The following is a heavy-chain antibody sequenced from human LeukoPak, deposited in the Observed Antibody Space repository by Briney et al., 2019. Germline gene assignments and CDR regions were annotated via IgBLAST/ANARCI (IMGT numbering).Heavy chain of an antibody. D-gene: IGHD6-13*01. CDR1: GFTFSSYG. CDR3: AKDKPDGASSSWYEPHFDY. V-gene: IGHV3-30*18. J-gene: IGHJ4*02. Sequence: PGRSLRLSCAASGFTFSSYGMHWVRQAPGKGLEWVAVISYDGSNKYYADSVKGRFTISRDNSKNTLYLQMNSLRAEDTAVYYCAKDKPDGASSSWYEPHFDYWGQGTLVTVSS. CDR2: ISYDGSNK.